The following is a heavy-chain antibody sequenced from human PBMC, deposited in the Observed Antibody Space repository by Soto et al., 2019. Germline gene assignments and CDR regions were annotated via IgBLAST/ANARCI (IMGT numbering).Heavy chain of an antibody. CDR1: GFTFSSYG. CDR3: ARDGWDGGNSDYYYYYGMDV. Sequence: QVQLVESGGGVVQPGRSLRLSCAASGFTFSSYGMHWVRQAPGKGLEWVAVTWYDGSNKYYADSVKGRFTISRDNSKNTLYLQMNSLRAEDTAVYYCARDGWDGGNSDYYYYYGMDVWGQGTTVTVSS. V-gene: IGHV3-33*01. D-gene: IGHD2-21*02. J-gene: IGHJ6*02. CDR2: TWYDGSNK.